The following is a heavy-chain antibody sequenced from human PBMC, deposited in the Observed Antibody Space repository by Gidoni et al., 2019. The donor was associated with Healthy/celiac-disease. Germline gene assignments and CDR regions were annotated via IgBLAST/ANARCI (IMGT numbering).Heavy chain of an antibody. CDR2: IIPIFGTA. CDR1: GGTFSSYA. CDR3: ARDRDSSGYYYLHFDY. V-gene: IGHV1-69*01. D-gene: IGHD3-22*01. J-gene: IGHJ4*02. Sequence: QVQLVQSWAEVMKPGSSVKVSCKASGGTFSSYAISWVRQAPGQGLEWMGGIIPIFGTANYAQKFQGRVTITADESTSTAYMELSSLRSEDTAVYYCARDRDSSGYYYLHFDYWGQGTLVTVSS.